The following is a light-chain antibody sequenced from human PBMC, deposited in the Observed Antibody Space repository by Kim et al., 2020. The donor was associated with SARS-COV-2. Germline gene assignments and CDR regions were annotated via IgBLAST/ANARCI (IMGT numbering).Light chain of an antibody. CDR1: NIGSKP. V-gene: IGLV3-21*04. Sequence: PGKASRIACGGDNIGSKPGQWYQQKPAQAPVLVIYYNSDRPSGIPERFSGSNSGNTATLTISRVEAGDEADYYCQVWNSNSDHPGVFGGGTQLTVL. CDR2: YNS. J-gene: IGLJ3*02. CDR3: QVWNSNSDHPGV.